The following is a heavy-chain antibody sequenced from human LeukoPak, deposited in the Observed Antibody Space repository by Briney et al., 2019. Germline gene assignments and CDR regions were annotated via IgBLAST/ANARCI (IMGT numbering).Heavy chain of an antibody. V-gene: IGHV1-8*03. CDR2: MNPNSGNT. J-gene: IGHJ4*02. D-gene: IGHD3-3*01. CDR3: ARAKVGNVLRFLEWLSAHYYFDY. CDR1: GYTFTSYD. Sequence: GASVKVSCKASGYTFTSYDINWARQATGQGLEWMGWMNPNSGNTGYAQKFQGRVTITRNTSISTAYMELSSLRSEDTAVYYCARAKVGNVLRFLEWLSAHYYFDYWGQGTLVTVSS.